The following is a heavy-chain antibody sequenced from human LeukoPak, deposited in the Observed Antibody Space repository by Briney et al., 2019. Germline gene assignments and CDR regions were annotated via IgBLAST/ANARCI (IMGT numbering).Heavy chain of an antibody. CDR1: GFTFSGSA. D-gene: IGHD2-15*01. Sequence: GGSLRLSCAASGFTFSGSAMHWVRQASGEGLEWVGRIRSKANSYATAYGASVKGRFTISRDDSKNTAYLQMNSLKTEDTAVYYCRGQYCSGGSCTPDYYYYYMDVWGKGTTVTVSS. V-gene: IGHV3-73*01. CDR3: RGQYCSGGSCTPDYYYYYMDV. J-gene: IGHJ6*03. CDR2: IRSKANSYAT.